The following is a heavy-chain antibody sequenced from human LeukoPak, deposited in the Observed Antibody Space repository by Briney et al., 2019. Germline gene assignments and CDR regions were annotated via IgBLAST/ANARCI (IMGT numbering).Heavy chain of an antibody. CDR3: ARGGGSGSYYNEYFDY. V-gene: IGHV3-48*03. Sequence: GGSLRLSCVASGFTFSTYEMNWVRQAPGKGLEWVSYITSSGRTIYYADSVKGRFTISRDNAKNSLYLQMNSLRAEDTAVYYCARGGGSGSYYNEYFDYWGQGTLVTVSS. CDR2: ITSSGRTI. D-gene: IGHD3-10*01. J-gene: IGHJ4*02. CDR1: GFTFSTYE.